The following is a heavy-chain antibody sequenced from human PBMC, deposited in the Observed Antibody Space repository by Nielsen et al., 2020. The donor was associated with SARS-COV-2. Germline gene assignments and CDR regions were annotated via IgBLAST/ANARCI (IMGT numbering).Heavy chain of an antibody. CDR1: GYTFNSFA. Sequence: ASVKVSCKPSGYTFNSFAIHWVRQAPGQSLEWMGWINAGNGNTKYSQKFQGRVTMTRDTSANTAYMELSSLSSEDTAVYYCARITPSSGWDYWGQGTLVTVSS. CDR2: INAGNGNT. CDR3: ARITPSSGWDY. J-gene: IGHJ4*02. D-gene: IGHD6-19*01. V-gene: IGHV1-3*01.